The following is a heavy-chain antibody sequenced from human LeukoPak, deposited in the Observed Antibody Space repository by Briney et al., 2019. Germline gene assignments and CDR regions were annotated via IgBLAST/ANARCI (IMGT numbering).Heavy chain of an antibody. J-gene: IGHJ6*02. CDR2: IIPIFGTA. CDR1: GGTFSSYA. D-gene: IGHD2/OR15-2a*01. Sequence: EASVKVSCKASGGTFSSYAISWVRQAPGQGLEWMGGIIPIFGTANYAQKFQGRVTITADESTSTAYMELSSLRSEDTAVYYCARDRDNNSFSSYGFDVWGQGTTVTVSS. CDR3: ARDRDNNSFSSYGFDV. V-gene: IGHV1-69*13.